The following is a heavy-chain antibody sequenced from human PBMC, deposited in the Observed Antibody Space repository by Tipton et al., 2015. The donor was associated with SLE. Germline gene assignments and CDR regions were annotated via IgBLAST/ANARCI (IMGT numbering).Heavy chain of an antibody. CDR2: IYYSGST. CDR1: GASISSGDYH. J-gene: IGHJ4*02. V-gene: IGHV4-30-4*02. CDR3: ARGSGVSVRRFDS. Sequence: TLSLTCTVSGASISSGDYHWSWIRQPPGKGLEWIGYIYYSGSTYYNPSLRSRLTFSVDTSTNQFSLMLSSVSAADAAVYYCARGSGVSVRRFDSWGQGILVTVSS. D-gene: IGHD3-10*01.